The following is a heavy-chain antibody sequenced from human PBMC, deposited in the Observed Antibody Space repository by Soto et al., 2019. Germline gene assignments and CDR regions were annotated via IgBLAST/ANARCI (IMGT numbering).Heavy chain of an antibody. CDR3: ARPSRGSSNSAMDV. CDR2: IIPIFGTA. CDR1: GVTFSAYA. V-gene: IGHV1-69*12. D-gene: IGHD6-6*01. J-gene: IGHJ6*02. Sequence: QVQLVQSGAEVKKPGSSVKVSCKTSGVTFSAYALSWVRQAPGQGLEWMGGIIPIFGTANYAQKIQGRITITADGSTSTAYMELSSLRSEDTAVYFCARPSRGSSNSAMDVWGQGTTVTVSS.